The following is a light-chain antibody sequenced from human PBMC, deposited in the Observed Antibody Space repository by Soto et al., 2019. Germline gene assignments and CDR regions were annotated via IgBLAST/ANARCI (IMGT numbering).Light chain of an antibody. Sequence: QLVLTQPPSVSEAPRQRVTISCSGGSSNIGNNGVDWYQQLPGKAPKLLIYSDDQMPSGVSDRFSGSKSGTSASLAISGLQSEDEGYYYCASWDDTLNGPVFGGGTKLTVL. J-gene: IGLJ2*01. V-gene: IGLV1-36*01. CDR3: ASWDDTLNGPV. CDR2: SDD. CDR1: SSNIGNNG.